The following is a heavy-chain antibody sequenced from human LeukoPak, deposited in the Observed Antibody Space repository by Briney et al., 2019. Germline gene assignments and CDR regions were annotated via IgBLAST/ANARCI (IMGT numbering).Heavy chain of an antibody. CDR1: GFTLSNYW. CDR2: INGDGSRT. Sequence: GGSLRLSCAASGFTLSNYWMHWVRQAPGKGLEWVSNINGDGSRTTSADAVKGRFTISRDNAKNTLFLQMNSLRAEDTAVYYCARESSWAPDYWGQGTLVTVSS. J-gene: IGHJ4*02. D-gene: IGHD1-26*01. CDR3: ARESSWAPDY. V-gene: IGHV3-74*01.